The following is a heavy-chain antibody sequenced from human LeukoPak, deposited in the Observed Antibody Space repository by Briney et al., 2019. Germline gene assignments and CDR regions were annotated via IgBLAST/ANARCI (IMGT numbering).Heavy chain of an antibody. Sequence: SETLSLTCTVSGGSISSYYWSWIRQPPGKGLEWIGYIYYSGDTNYNPSLKSRVTISVDTSKNQFSLKLSSVTAADTAVYYCARGSGLWFGELWYFDYWGQGTLVTVSS. CDR2: IYYSGDT. J-gene: IGHJ4*02. D-gene: IGHD3-10*01. CDR1: GGSISSYY. CDR3: ARGSGLWFGELWYFDY. V-gene: IGHV4-59*12.